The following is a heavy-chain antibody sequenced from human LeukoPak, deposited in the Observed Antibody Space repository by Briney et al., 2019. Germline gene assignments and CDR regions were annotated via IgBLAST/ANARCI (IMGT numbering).Heavy chain of an antibody. J-gene: IGHJ4*02. CDR1: GYTFTSYY. V-gene: IGHV1-46*01. CDR2: INPSGGST. D-gene: IGHD3-22*01. CDR3: ARAYYYDSSGGGPDY. Sequence: GASVKVSCKASGYTFTSYYMHWVRQAPGQGLECMGIINPSGGSTSYAQKFQGRVTMTRDMSTSTVYMELSSLRSEDTAVYYCARAYYYDSSGGGPDYWGQGTLVTVSS.